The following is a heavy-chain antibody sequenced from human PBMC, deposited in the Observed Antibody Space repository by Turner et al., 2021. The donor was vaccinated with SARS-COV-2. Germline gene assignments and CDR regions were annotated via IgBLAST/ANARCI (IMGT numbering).Heavy chain of an antibody. Sequence: EVQLVESGGGLVQPGGSLRLSCAASGFTFSSYWMHWVRQAPGKGRVWVSRIKGDGSSTSYADSVKGRFTISRDNAKNTLYLQMNSLRAEDTAVYYCARDQIAATHAFDIWGQGTMVTVSS. CDR1: GFTFSSYW. CDR3: ARDQIAATHAFDI. CDR2: IKGDGSST. J-gene: IGHJ3*02. D-gene: IGHD6-13*01. V-gene: IGHV3-74*01.